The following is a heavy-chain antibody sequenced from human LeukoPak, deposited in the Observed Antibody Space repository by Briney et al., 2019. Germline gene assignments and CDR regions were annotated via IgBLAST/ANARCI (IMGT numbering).Heavy chain of an antibody. Sequence: GGSLRLSCAASGFTFSSYEMNWVRQAPGKGLEWVSYISSSGSTIYYADSVKGRFTISRDNAKNSLYLQMNSLRAEDTAVYYCARRLPIFGVAPDYWGEGTLVTVSS. CDR1: GFTFSSYE. V-gene: IGHV3-48*03. J-gene: IGHJ4*02. D-gene: IGHD3-3*02. CDR3: ARRLPIFGVAPDY. CDR2: ISSSGSTI.